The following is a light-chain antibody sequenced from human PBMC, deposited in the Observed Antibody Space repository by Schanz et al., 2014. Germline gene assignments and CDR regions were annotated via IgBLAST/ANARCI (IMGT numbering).Light chain of an antibody. CDR1: RSNIGADYD. CDR3: AAWDDSLNGQV. CDR2: GNK. V-gene: IGLV1-40*01. J-gene: IGLJ3*02. Sequence: QSVLTQPPSVSGAPGQRVTISCAGSRSNIGADYDVHWYQQFPGTAPKLLMYGNKNRPSGVPDRFSGSKSDTSASLAISGLQSEDEADYYCAAWDDSLNGQVFGGGTKLTVL.